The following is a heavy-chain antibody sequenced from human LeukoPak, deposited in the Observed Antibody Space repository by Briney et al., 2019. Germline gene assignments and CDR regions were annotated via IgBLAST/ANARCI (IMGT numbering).Heavy chain of an antibody. CDR3: ARDRLVVPGPIWFDP. Sequence: GASVKVSCKASGYTFTSYGISWVRQAPGQGLEWMGWISAYNGNTNYAQKLQGRVTMTTDTSTSTAYMELRSLRSDDTAVYYCARDRLVVPGPIWFDPWGQGTLVTVSS. CDR2: ISAYNGNT. J-gene: IGHJ5*02. D-gene: IGHD2-2*01. CDR1: GYTFTSYG. V-gene: IGHV1-18*01.